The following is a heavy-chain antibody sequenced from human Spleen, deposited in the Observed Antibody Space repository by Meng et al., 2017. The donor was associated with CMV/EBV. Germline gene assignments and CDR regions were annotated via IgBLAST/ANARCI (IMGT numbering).Heavy chain of an antibody. J-gene: IGHJ4*02. Sequence: GSLRLSCTVSGGSISISSFYWGWIRQPPGKGLEWIGSMYYSGGTYSNPSLKSRVTISVDTSNNQFSLRLSSVTAADTAVYYCARLSVSQSVNFDYWGQGTLVTVSS. V-gene: IGHV4-39*01. CDR3: ARLSVSQSVNFDY. CDR2: MYYSGGT. CDR1: GGSISISSFY. D-gene: IGHD4-17*01.